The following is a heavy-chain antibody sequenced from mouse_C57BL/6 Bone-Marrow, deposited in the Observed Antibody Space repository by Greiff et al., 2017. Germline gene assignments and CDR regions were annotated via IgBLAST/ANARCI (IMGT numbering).Heavy chain of an antibody. CDR3: ARQMRYYGSWCAY. J-gene: IGHJ3*01. V-gene: IGHV5-6*01. CDR2: ISSGGSYT. D-gene: IGHD1-1*01. Sequence: EVKLVESGGDLVKPGGSLKLSCAASGFTFSSYGMSWVRQTPDKRLEWVATISSGGSYTYYPDRVKGRFTISRDNAKNTLYLQRSSLKSEDTSMYYCARQMRYYGSWCAYWGQGTLVTVSA. CDR1: GFTFSSYG.